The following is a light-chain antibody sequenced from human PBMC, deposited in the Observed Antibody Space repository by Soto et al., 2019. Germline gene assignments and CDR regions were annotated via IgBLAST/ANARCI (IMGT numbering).Light chain of an antibody. Sequence: IVLTHSPATLSVSPGEIATLSFRASPSVTNYLAWYQQKPGQPPRLLIYGAFNRAAGIPARFSGSGSGTDFTLTISSLQPEDFATYFCQQSYSTPPWTFGQGTKVDI. V-gene: IGKV3-11*01. J-gene: IGKJ1*01. CDR1: PSVTNY. CDR2: GAF. CDR3: QQSYSTPPWT.